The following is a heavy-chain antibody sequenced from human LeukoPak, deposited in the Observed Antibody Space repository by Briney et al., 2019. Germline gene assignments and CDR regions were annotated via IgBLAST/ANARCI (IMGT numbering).Heavy chain of an antibody. V-gene: IGHV3-33*06. J-gene: IGHJ4*02. D-gene: IGHD3-10*01. CDR1: GFTFSSYG. Sequence: GRSLRLSCAASGFTFSSYGMHWVRQAPGKGLEWVAVIWYDGSNKYYADSVKGRFTISRDNSKNTLYLQMNSPRAEDTAVYYCAKGSLWFGELLSPYYFDYWGQGTLVTVSS. CDR3: AKGSLWFGELLSPYYFDY. CDR2: IWYDGSNK.